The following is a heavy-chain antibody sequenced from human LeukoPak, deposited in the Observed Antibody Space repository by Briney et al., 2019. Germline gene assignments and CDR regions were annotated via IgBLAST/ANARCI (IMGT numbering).Heavy chain of an antibody. Sequence: QSGGSLRLSCEASGFSFSGYAMSWVRQAPGKGLDWVSGVSDSGVNTYYADSVKGRFTISRDNSKNTLYLQMNSLRAEDTALYYCAKGDHYDTSGYDAFDIWGRGTMVTVSS. CDR1: GFSFSGYA. CDR3: AKGDHYDTSGYDAFDI. D-gene: IGHD3-22*01. J-gene: IGHJ3*02. CDR2: VSDSGVNT. V-gene: IGHV3-23*01.